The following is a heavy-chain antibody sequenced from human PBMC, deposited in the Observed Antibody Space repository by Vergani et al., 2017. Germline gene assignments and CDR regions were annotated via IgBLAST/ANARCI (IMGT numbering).Heavy chain of an antibody. CDR1: GFTFSNAW. CDR2: IKSKTDGGTT. D-gene: IGHD6-6*01. CDR3: ARGGIAARPFDY. V-gene: IGHV3-15*01. J-gene: IGHJ4*02. Sequence: EVQLVESGGGLVKPGGSLRLSCAASGFTFSNAWMSWVRQAPGKGLEWVGRIKSKTDGGTTDYAAPVKGRFTISRDNAKNSLYLQMNSLRAEDTAVYYCARGGIAARPFDYWGQGTLVTVSS.